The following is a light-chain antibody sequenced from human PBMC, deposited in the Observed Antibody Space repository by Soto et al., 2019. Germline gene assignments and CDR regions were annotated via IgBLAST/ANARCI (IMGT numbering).Light chain of an antibody. J-gene: IGKJ4*01. CDR2: GAS. Sequence: EIVLTQSPGTLSLSPGERATLSCRASQSVSSSYLAWYQQKPGQAPRLLIYGASSRATGIPERFSGSGSGTDFTLTISRLEPEEFAVYYCLQYGSSPLTFGGGTKVEIK. CDR3: LQYGSSPLT. CDR1: QSVSSSY. V-gene: IGKV3-20*01.